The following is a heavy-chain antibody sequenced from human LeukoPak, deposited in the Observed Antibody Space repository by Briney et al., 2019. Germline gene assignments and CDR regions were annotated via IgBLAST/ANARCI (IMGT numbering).Heavy chain of an antibody. J-gene: IGHJ4*02. Sequence: GGSLRLSCAVSGFTFSSYWMHWVRQAPGKGRVWVSRMNSDGSSTSYAASVKGRFTISRDNAKNTLYLQMNSVGAEDTAIYYCARYRYCRSSRCDTGSSFDFWGQGTLVTVSS. CDR2: MNSDGSST. CDR3: ARYRYCRSSRCDTGSSFDF. D-gene: IGHD2-2*01. CDR1: GFTFSSYW. V-gene: IGHV3-74*01.